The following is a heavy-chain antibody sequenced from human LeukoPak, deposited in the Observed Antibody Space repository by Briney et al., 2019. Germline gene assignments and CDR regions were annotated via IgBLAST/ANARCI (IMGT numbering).Heavy chain of an antibody. Sequence: GGSLRLSCAASGFTFGRYWMSWVRQAPGKGLEWVAHIKQGGSEKYHVDSVRGRFTISRDNAKNSLYLLMDSLRAEDTAVYYCARERGVRNSFDYWGQGTLVTVSS. CDR3: ARERGVRNSFDY. D-gene: IGHD4-23*01. CDR1: GFTFGRYW. J-gene: IGHJ4*02. V-gene: IGHV3-7*01. CDR2: IKQGGSEK.